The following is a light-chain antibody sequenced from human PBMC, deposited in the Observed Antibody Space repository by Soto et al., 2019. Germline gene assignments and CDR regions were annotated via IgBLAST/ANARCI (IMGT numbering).Light chain of an antibody. CDR3: SSYTSISSLGV. CDR2: EVS. Sequence: ALTQPASVSGSPGQSITISCTGTGSDVGSYKYVSWYQQHPGKAPKLIIFEVSNRPSGVSDRFSGSKSGNTASLTISGLQAEDEADYYCSSYTSISSLGVFGTGTKVTVL. J-gene: IGLJ1*01. CDR1: GSDVGSYKY. V-gene: IGLV2-14*01.